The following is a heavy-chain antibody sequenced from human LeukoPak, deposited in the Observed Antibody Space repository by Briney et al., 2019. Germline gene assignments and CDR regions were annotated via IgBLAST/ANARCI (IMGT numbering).Heavy chain of an antibody. CDR3: ARDSYLTGYYDSSGYYPLGTFDY. CDR2: IYYSGST. CDR1: GGSISSSSYY. Sequence: SETLSLTCPVPGGSISSSSYYWGWIRQPPGKGLEWIGSIYYSGSTYYNPSLKSRVTISVDTSKNQFSLKLSSVTAADTAVYYCARDSYLTGYYDSSGYYPLGTFDYWGQGTLVTVSS. J-gene: IGHJ4*02. D-gene: IGHD3-22*01. V-gene: IGHV4-39*07.